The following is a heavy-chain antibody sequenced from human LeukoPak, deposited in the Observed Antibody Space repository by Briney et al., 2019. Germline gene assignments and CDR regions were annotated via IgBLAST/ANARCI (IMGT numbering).Heavy chain of an antibody. V-gene: IGHV1-2*02. CDR3: ARDVVYSYGYPYYYMDV. CDR2: INPNSGGT. CDR1: GYTFTSYG. J-gene: IGHJ6*03. Sequence: ASVKVSCKASGYTFTSYGISWVRQAPGQGVEWMGWINPNSGGTNYAQKFQGRVTMTRDTSISTAYMELSRLRSDDTAVYYCARDVVYSYGYPYYYMDVWGKGTTVTISS. D-gene: IGHD5-18*01.